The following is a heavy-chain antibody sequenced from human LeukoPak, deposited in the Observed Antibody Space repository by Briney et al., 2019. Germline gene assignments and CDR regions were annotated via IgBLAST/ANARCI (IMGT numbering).Heavy chain of an antibody. J-gene: IGHJ4*02. CDR1: GFSLSRFG. D-gene: IGHD3-22*01. CDR2: VRYDGSSQ. Sequence: PGGSLRLSCVASGFSLSRFGMHWVRQAPGKGLEWVSFVRYDGSSQHYADSVKGRFTISRDNSKNTLYLQMYSLRAQDTAVYYCAKQPTYYYDNSDYWGQGTLVTVSS. V-gene: IGHV3-30*02. CDR3: AKQPTYYYDNSDY.